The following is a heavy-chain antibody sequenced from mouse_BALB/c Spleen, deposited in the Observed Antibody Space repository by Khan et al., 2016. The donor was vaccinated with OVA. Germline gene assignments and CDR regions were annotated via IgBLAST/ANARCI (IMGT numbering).Heavy chain of an antibody. D-gene: IGHD1-1*01. CDR3: AGSNYYGSGLYAMDY. J-gene: IGHJ4*01. V-gene: IGHV1S41*01. CDR2: IAPGSGST. CDR1: GYTFTSYW. Sequence: DLVKPGASVKLSCKASGYTFTSYWINWIKERPGQGLEWIGRIAPGSGSTYHNEIFKGKAILTVDTSSSTAYIQLSSLSSWDSAVYFCAGSNYYGSGLYAMDYWGQGTSVTVSS.